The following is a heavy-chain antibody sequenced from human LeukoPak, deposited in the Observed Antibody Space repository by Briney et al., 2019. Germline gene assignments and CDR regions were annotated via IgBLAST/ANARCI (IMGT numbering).Heavy chain of an antibody. J-gene: IGHJ3*02. V-gene: IGHV3-53*01. CDR2: IYSGGST. CDR3: ARDALDYGDYPGAFDI. CDR1: GFTVSSNY. Sequence: GGSLRLSCAASGFTVSSNYMSWVRQAPGKGLEWVLVIYSGGSTYYADSVKGRFTISRDNSKNTLYLQMNSLRAEDTAVYYCARDALDYGDYPGAFDIWGQGTMVTVSS. D-gene: IGHD4-17*01.